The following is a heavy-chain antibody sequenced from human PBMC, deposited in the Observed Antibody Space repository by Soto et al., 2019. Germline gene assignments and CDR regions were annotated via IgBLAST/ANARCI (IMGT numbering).Heavy chain of an antibody. V-gene: IGHV1-18*01. Sequence: ASVTVSCKTSGYPFINYGISWVRQAPGQGLEWMGWINADNGNTNYAQNLQGRVTMTTDTSTRTAYMELRSLRSDDTAVYYCARNTSGWYKAFDIWGQGTMVNVS. CDR2: INADNGNT. J-gene: IGHJ3*02. CDR1: GYPFINYG. CDR3: ARNTSGWYKAFDI. D-gene: IGHD6-19*01.